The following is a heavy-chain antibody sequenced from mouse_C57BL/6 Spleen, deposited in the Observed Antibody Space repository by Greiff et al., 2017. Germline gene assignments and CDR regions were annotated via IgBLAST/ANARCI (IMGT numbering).Heavy chain of an antibody. CDR2: INPYNGGT. CDR1: GYTFTDYY. V-gene: IGHV1-19*01. D-gene: IGHD1-1*01. Sequence: EVQLQQSGPVLVKPGASVKMSCKASGYTFTDYYMNWVKQSHGKSLEWIGVINPYNGGTSYNQKFKGKATLTDDKSSSTAYMEHNSLTSEDSAVYYCARGDSSYYFDYWGQGATLTVSS. J-gene: IGHJ2*01. CDR3: ARGDSSYYFDY.